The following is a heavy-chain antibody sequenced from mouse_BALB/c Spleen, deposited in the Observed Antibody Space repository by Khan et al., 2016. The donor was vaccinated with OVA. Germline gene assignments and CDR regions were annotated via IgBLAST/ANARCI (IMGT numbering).Heavy chain of an antibody. J-gene: IGHJ4*01. CDR1: GFTFSTYG. Sequence: DVQLVESGGGLVQPGGSLKLSCEASGFTFSTYGMSWVRQTPDKRLELVATSNSNGGSTYYPDSVKGRFTISRDNAKHTLYLQMSSLKSEDTAMYYCARGYAMDYWGQGTSVAVSS. D-gene: IGHD2-14*01. V-gene: IGHV5-6-3*01. CDR3: ARGYAMDY. CDR2: SNSNGGST.